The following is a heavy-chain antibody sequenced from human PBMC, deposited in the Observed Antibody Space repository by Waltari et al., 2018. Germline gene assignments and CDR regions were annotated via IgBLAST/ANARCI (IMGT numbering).Heavy chain of an antibody. J-gene: IGHJ5*02. CDR3: ARDLSGRFDP. CDR2: IPSDRGSI. Sequence: QVQLVESGGGVVQPGRSLRLSCVVSGISLSIYGMHWARQAPGAGLEWVAIIPSDRGSIYYADSVKGRFTVSRDNSANTLYLEMSSLRVEDTAVYYCARDLSGRFDPWGQGVLVTVSS. D-gene: IGHD2-15*01. CDR1: GISLSIYG. V-gene: IGHV3-30*03.